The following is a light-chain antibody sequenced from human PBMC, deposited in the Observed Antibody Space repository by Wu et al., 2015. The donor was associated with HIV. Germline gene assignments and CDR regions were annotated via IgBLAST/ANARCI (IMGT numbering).Light chain of an antibody. V-gene: IGKV3-20*01. CDR2: GAS. CDR3: QQYGSSPLT. Sequence: EIVMTQSPATLSVSPGERATLSCRASQGVSGSYLAWYQQKPGQTPRLLIYGASGRASGIPDRFIGSGSGTDFTLTISELEPEDFAVYYCQQYGSSPLTFGGGTKVE. J-gene: IGKJ4*01. CDR1: QGVSGSY.